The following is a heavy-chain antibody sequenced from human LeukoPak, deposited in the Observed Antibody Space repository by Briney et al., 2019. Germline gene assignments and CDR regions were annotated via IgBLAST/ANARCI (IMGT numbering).Heavy chain of an antibody. V-gene: IGHV3-23*01. D-gene: IGHD2-15*01. CDR1: GFTFSSYA. J-gene: IGHJ4*02. CDR2: ISGSGGST. Sequence: GGSLRLSCAASGFTFSSYAMSWVRQAPGKGLEWVSAISGSGGSTYYADSVKGRFTISRDNSKNTLYLQMNSLRAEDTAVYYCAKDTFGYCSGGGCLTPYFDYWGQGTLVTASS. CDR3: AKDTFGYCSGGGCLTPYFDY.